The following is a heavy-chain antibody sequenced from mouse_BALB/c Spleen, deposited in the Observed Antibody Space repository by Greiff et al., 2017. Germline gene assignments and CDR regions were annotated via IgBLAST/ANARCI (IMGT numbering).Heavy chain of an antibody. Sequence: LQESGPGLVAPSQSLSITCTVSGFSLTSYGVHWVRQPPGKGLEWLGVIWAGGSTNYNSALMSRLSISKDNSKSQVFLKMNSLQTDDTAMYYCARDYDGYYGGFAYWGQGTLVTVSA. J-gene: IGHJ3*01. D-gene: IGHD2-3*01. CDR3: ARDYDGYYGGFAY. CDR2: IWAGGST. CDR1: GFSLTSYG. V-gene: IGHV2-9*02.